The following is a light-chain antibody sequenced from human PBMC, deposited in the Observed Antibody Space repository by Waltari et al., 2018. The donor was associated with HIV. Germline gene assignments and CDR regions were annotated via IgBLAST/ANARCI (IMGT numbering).Light chain of an antibody. CDR1: KLGDKY. J-gene: IGLJ1*01. CDR3: QAWDSSTFYV. V-gene: IGLV3-1*01. Sequence: SYELTQPPSVSVSPGQTASIPCSGDKLGDKYACWYQQKPGQSPGLVIYQDNKRPSGIPERFSGSNSGNTATLTISGTQAMDEADYYCQAWDSSTFYVFGTGTKVTVL. CDR2: QDN.